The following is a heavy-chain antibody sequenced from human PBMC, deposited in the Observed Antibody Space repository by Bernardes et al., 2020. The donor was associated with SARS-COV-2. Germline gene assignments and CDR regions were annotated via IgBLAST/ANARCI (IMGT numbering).Heavy chain of an antibody. CDR3: ERVPTQGRYNLLRFDY. Sequence: SETLSLTCTVSGGSINDYYWTWIRQPPGKGLEWIGYIYSSGTTNYNPSLKSRVTMSVDTSKNQFSLRLTSVTAADAAVYFCERVPTQGRYNLLRFDYWGQGTLVTVSS. J-gene: IGHJ4*02. CDR2: IYSSGTT. V-gene: IGHV4-59*01. D-gene: IGHD5-12*01. CDR1: GGSINDYY.